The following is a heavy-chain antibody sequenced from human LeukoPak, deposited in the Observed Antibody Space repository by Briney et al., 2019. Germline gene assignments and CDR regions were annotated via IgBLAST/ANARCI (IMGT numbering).Heavy chain of an antibody. CDR1: GGSISSYY. CDR2: IYYSGST. CDR3: ARGDYVDYVLGAFDI. Sequence: SETLSLTCTVSGGSISSYYWSWIRQPPGKGLEWIGYIYYSGSTYYNPSLKSRVTISVDTSKNQFSLKLSSVTAADTAVYYCARGDYVDYVLGAFDIWGQGTMVTVSS. V-gene: IGHV4-59*12. D-gene: IGHD3-16*01. J-gene: IGHJ3*02.